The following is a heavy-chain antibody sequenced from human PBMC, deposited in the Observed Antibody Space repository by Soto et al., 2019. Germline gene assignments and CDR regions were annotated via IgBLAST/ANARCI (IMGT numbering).Heavy chain of an antibody. Sequence: ASAKVSCKASGCTFTGYDINWVRRATGQGLEWMGWMNPNSGNTGYAQNFQGRVTMTRNTSISIAYMELSSLRSDDTAVYYCARVNYGNLRPPPSRFDPWG. CDR1: GCTFTGYD. V-gene: IGHV1-8*01. CDR3: ARVNYGNLRPPPSRFDP. J-gene: IGHJ5*02. CDR2: MNPNSGNT. D-gene: IGHD3-10*01.